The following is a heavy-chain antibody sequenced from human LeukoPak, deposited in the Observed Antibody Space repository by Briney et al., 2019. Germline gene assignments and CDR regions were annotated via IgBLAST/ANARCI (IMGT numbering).Heavy chain of an antibody. V-gene: IGHV4-59*08. CDR3: ARHGRGPLPTPDAFDI. Sequence: SETLSLTCTVSGGSISSYYWSWIRQPPGKGLEWIGYIYYSGSTNYNPSLKSRVTISVDTSKSQFSLKLSSVTAADTAVYYCARHGRGPLPTPDAFDIWGQGTMVTVSS. CDR2: IYYSGST. J-gene: IGHJ3*02. D-gene: IGHD1-26*01. CDR1: GGSISSYY.